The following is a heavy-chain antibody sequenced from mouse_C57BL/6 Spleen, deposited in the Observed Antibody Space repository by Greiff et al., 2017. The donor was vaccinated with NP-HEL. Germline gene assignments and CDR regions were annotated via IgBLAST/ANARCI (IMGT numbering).Heavy chain of an antibody. CDR3: ARRDYSNDDWYFDV. V-gene: IGHV5-17*01. Sequence: EVKLLESGGGLVKPGASLKLSCAASGFTFSDYGMHWVRQAPEKGLEWVAYISSGSSTINYADKVKGRFTISRDNAKNTLFLQMTSLRSEDTAMDYCARRDYSNDDWYFDVWGTGTTVTVSS. J-gene: IGHJ1*03. CDR1: GFTFSDYG. D-gene: IGHD2-12*01. CDR2: ISSGSSTI.